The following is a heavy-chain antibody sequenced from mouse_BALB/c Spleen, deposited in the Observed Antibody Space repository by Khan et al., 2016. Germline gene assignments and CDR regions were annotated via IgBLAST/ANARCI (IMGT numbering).Heavy chain of an antibody. Sequence: QIQLVQSGPELKKPGETVKISCKASGYTFTNSGMNWVKQAPGKGLKWVGWINTYTGEPTYADDLKGRFAFSLESYASTAYLQINNLNNECSTTYVRGRGAMVTAGWYFDVWGTGTTVTVSS. CDR3: GRGAMVTAGWYFDV. V-gene: IGHV9-1*02. J-gene: IGHJ1*03. CDR2: INTYTGEP. CDR1: GYTFTNSG. D-gene: IGHD2-2*01.